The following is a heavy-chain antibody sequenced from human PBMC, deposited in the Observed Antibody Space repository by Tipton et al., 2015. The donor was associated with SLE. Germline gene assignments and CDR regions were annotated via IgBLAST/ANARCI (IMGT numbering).Heavy chain of an antibody. Sequence: SLRLSCAASGFTFSSYGMHWVRQAPGKGLEWVAVISYDGSNKYYADSVKGRFTISRDNSKNTLYLQMNSLRAEDTAVYYCARKAAASGAFDIWGQGTTVTVSS. V-gene: IGHV3-30*03. CDR2: ISYDGSNK. CDR1: GFTFSSYG. CDR3: ARKAAASGAFDI. D-gene: IGHD6-13*01. J-gene: IGHJ3*02.